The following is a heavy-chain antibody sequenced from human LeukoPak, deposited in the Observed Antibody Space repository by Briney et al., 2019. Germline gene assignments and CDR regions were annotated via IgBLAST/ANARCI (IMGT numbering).Heavy chain of an antibody. CDR1: GNYW. D-gene: IGHD6-19*01. Sequence: GGSLRLSCAASGNYWMHWVRQAPGKGLVWVSHINSDGSWTSYADSVKGRFTISKDNAKNTVYLQMNSLRAEDTAVYYCANTGDSSGWSDFDYWGQGTLVTVSS. CDR3: ANTGDSSGWSDFDY. CDR2: INSDGSWT. V-gene: IGHV3-74*01. J-gene: IGHJ4*02.